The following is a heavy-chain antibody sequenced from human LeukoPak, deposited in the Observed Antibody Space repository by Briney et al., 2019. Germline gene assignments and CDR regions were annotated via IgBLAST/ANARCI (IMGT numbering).Heavy chain of an antibody. CDR2: INHSGST. CDR3: ARERPVTGNDY. D-gene: IGHD6-25*01. V-gene: IGHV4-34*01. J-gene: IGHJ4*02. CDR1: GGSFSGYY. Sequence: PSETLSLTCAVYGGSFSGYYWSWIRQPPGKGLEWIGEINHSGSTNYNPSLKSRVTISADTSKNQFSLKLSSVTAADTAVYYCARERPVTGNDYWGQGTLVTVSS.